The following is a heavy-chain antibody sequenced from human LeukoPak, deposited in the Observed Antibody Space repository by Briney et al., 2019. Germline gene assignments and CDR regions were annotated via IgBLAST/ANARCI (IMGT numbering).Heavy chain of an antibody. CDR1: GFTFTNNA. CDR3: SGHGSNSY. D-gene: IGHD6-13*01. V-gene: IGHV3-23*01. J-gene: IGHJ4*02. Sequence: PGGSLRLSCAASGFTFTNNALSWLRQAPGKGLEWVSDIRGGGDTYYAESVKGRFTISRDNSKNTLYLQMNSLRAEDTALYYASGHGSNSYWGQGTLVTVSS. CDR2: IRGGGDT.